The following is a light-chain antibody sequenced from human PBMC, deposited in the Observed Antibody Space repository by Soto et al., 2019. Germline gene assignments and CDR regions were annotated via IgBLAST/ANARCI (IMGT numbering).Light chain of an antibody. Sequence: IQLTQSPSFLSPSIGESVTITCRASQVISTSLAWYQVKPGKAPKLLIYDASSLESGVPSRFSGTGSGTEFTLTISSLQPDDFATYYCQQYKSYPWTFGQGTKVDI. CDR2: DAS. J-gene: IGKJ1*01. CDR1: QVISTS. CDR3: QQYKSYPWT. V-gene: IGKV1-13*02.